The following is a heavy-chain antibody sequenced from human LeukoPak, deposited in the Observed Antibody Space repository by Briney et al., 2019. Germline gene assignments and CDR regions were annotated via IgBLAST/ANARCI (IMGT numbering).Heavy chain of an antibody. CDR3: ARVRAARLIDY. Sequence: GGSLRLSCAASGFTFSSYSMNWVRQAPGKGLEGVSSISSSSSYIYYADSVKGRFTISRDNAKNSLYLQMNSLRAEDTAVYYCARVRAARLIDYWGQGTLVTVSS. J-gene: IGHJ4*02. V-gene: IGHV3-21*01. CDR2: ISSSSSYI. D-gene: IGHD6-6*01. CDR1: GFTFSSYS.